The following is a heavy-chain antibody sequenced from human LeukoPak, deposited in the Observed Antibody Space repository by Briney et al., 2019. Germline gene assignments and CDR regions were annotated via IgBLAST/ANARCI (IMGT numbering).Heavy chain of an antibody. CDR3: VRGAYYYGSGSQADVFHI. D-gene: IGHD3-10*01. CDR2: VNSDGTST. Sequence: GGSLRLSCAASGFTFSSYWMHWVRQAPGKGLVWVSRVNSDGTSTIYADSVKGRFTTSRDNAKNTLYLQMNSLRAEDTAVYYCVRGAYYYGSGSQADVFHIWGQGTMVTVSS. J-gene: IGHJ3*02. V-gene: IGHV3-74*01. CDR1: GFTFSSYW.